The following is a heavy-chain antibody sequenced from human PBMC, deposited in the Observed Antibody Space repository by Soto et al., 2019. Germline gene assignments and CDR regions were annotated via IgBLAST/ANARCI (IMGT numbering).Heavy chain of an antibody. V-gene: IGHV1-69*13. CDR2: IIPIFGTA. CDR1: GGTFSSYA. Sequence: SVKVSCKASGGTFSSYAISWVRQAPGQGLEWMGGIIPIFGTANYAQKFQGRVTITADESTSTAYMELSSLRSEDTAVYYCARIAVAETYYFDYWGQGTLVTVSS. J-gene: IGHJ4*02. D-gene: IGHD6-19*01. CDR3: ARIAVAETYYFDY.